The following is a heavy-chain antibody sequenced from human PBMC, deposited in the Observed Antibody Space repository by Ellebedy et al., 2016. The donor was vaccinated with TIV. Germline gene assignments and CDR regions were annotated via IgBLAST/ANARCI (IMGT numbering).Heavy chain of an antibody. CDR1: GFSFSWHW. V-gene: IGHV3-74*01. J-gene: IGHJ1*01. D-gene: IGHD6-19*01. CDR3: ARDHSSVWYRAPTTEYFQQ. Sequence: GGSLRLXCAASGFSFSWHWMHWVRQAPGKGLVWVSRINNDGTATTYADSVKGRFTISRDNTKNTLYLQMSSLRDEDTAVYYCARDHSSVWYRAPTTEYFQQWGQGTLVTVSS. CDR2: INNDGTAT.